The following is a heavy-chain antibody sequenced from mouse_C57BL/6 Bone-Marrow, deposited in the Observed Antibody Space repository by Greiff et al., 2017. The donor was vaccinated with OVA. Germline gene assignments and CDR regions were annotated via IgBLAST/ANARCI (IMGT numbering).Heavy chain of an antibody. D-gene: IGHD1-1*01. Sequence: EVKLVESGGGLVQPKGSLKLSCAASGFSFNTYAMNWVRQAPGKGLEWVARIRSKSNNYATYYADSVKDRFTISRDDSESMLYLQMNNLKTEDTAMYYCVRHDYGGAYWGQGTLVTVSA. J-gene: IGHJ3*01. V-gene: IGHV10-1*01. CDR1: GFSFNTYA. CDR2: IRSKSNNYAT. CDR3: VRHDYGGAY.